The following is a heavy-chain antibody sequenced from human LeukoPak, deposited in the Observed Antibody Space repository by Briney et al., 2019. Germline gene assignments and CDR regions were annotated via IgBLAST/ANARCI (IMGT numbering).Heavy chain of an antibody. CDR1: GFTFDDYG. Sequence: GGSLRLSCAASGFTFDDYGRSWVRQAPGKGLEWVSVIYSGGSTYYADSVKGRFTISRDNSKNTLYLQMTSLRAEDTAVYYCARDAGGVDYWGQGTLVTVSS. J-gene: IGHJ4*02. CDR2: IYSGGST. V-gene: IGHV3-53*01. D-gene: IGHD3-10*01. CDR3: ARDAGGVDY.